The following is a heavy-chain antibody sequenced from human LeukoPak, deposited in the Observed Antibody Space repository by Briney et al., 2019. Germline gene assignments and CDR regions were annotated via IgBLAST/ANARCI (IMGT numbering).Heavy chain of an antibody. Sequence: SGTLSLTCTVSGGYIHTYYWAWIRQPAGKGLEWVGRANVGGHRDYKPSLKSRVSMSIDESANQFSLNLMSVTAADTAVYYCARDREHSYGSDFGHWGQGILVTVS. CDR3: ARDREHSYGSDFGH. CDR2: ANVGGHR. CDR1: GGYIHTYY. J-gene: IGHJ4*02. V-gene: IGHV4-4*07. D-gene: IGHD5-18*01.